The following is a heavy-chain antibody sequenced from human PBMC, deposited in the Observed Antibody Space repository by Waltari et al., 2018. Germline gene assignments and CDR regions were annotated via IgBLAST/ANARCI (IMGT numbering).Heavy chain of an antibody. CDR3: ARGPTVSLDY. Sequence: QVQLQESGPGLVKPSETLSITCTVSGGSISSYYWRWIRQPPGKGLEWIGYIYYSGSTNYNPSLKSRVTISVDTSKNQFSLKLSSVTAADTAVYYCARGPTVSLDYWGQGTLVTVSS. CDR2: IYYSGST. CDR1: GGSISSYY. V-gene: IGHV4-59*01. J-gene: IGHJ4*02. D-gene: IGHD4-17*01.